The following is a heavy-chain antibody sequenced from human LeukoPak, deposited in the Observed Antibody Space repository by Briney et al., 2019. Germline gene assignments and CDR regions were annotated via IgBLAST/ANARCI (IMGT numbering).Heavy chain of an antibody. D-gene: IGHD6-19*01. CDR3: AGGRSGIAVADWGE. J-gene: IGHJ4*02. V-gene: IGHV3-74*01. Sequence: GESLRHSCSASGFTLKRYLLHWVRQAPRKGLVWVSGSNSAESFTNYADSVESRFTISRDNANNKLYLQMNSLRADDTAVYYCAGGRSGIAVADWGEWGQGTLVTVSS. CDR2: SNSAESFT. CDR1: GFTLKRYL.